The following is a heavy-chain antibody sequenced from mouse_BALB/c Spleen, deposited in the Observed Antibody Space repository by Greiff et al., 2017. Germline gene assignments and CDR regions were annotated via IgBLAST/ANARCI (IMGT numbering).Heavy chain of an antibody. Sequence: VQRVESGPGLVQPSQSLSITCTVSGFSLTSYGVHWVRQSPGKGLEWLGVIWSGGSTDYNAAFISRLSISKDNSKSQVFFKMNSLQANDTAIYYCARSLVWFYYAMDYWGQGTSVTVSS. V-gene: IGHV2-2*02. D-gene: IGHD2-10*02. J-gene: IGHJ4*01. CDR3: ARSLVWFYYAMDY. CDR1: GFSLTSYG. CDR2: IWSGGST.